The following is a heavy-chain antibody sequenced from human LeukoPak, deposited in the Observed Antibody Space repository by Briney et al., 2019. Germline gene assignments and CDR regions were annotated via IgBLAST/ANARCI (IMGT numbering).Heavy chain of an antibody. CDR3: ARYYYDSSGYYSHNDY. V-gene: IGHV3-7*01. Sequence: GGSLRLSCAASGFTFSSYWMSWVRQAPGKGLGWVANIKQDGSEKYYVDSVKGRFTISRDNAKNSLYLQMNSLRAEDTAVYYCARYYYDSSGYYSHNDYWGQGTLVTVSS. J-gene: IGHJ4*02. D-gene: IGHD3-22*01. CDR1: GFTFSSYW. CDR2: IKQDGSEK.